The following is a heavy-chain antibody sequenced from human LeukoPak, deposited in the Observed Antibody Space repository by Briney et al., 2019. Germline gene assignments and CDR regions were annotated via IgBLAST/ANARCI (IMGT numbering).Heavy chain of an antibody. CDR2: INSDGSST. CDR1: GFTFSSYW. J-gene: IGHJ4*02. Sequence: QAGGSLRLSCAASGFTFSSYWMHWVRQAPGKGLVWVSRINSDGSSTSYADSGKGRFTISRDNAKNTLYLQMNSLRAEDTAVYYCARSTIFGVEIDYWGQGTLVTVSS. CDR3: ARSTIFGVEIDY. V-gene: IGHV3-74*01. D-gene: IGHD3-3*01.